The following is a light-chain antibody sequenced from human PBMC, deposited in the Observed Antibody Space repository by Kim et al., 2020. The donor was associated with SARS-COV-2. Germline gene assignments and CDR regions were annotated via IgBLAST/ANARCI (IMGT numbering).Light chain of an antibody. J-gene: IGLJ2*01. CDR3: QVWDSSSDHVV. CDR1: NVGSKS. V-gene: IGLV3-21*04. CDR2: YGS. Sequence: APEKAARIPSGGNNVGSKSVHGYHQEPGRAPVLVIYYGSDRPSGIPERFSGSNSGNTATLTISRVEAGDEADYYCQVWDSSSDHVVFGGGTQLTVL.